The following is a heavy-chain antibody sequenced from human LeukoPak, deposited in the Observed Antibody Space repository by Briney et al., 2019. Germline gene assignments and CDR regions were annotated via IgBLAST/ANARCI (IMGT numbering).Heavy chain of an antibody. D-gene: IGHD1-26*01. J-gene: IGHJ4*02. CDR3: ARDGGATTPAADY. CDR1: GFTFSSYA. Sequence: GRSLRLSCAASGFTFSSYAMHWVRQAPGKGLEWVAVISYDGSNKYYADSVKGRFTISRDNSKSTLYLQMNSLRAEDTAVYYCARDGGATTPAADYWGQGTLVTVSS. V-gene: IGHV3-30*04. CDR2: ISYDGSNK.